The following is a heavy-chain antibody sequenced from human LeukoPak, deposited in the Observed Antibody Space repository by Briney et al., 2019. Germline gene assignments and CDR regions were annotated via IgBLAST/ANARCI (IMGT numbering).Heavy chain of an antibody. CDR2: MNPGSGDT. D-gene: IGHD3-9*01. J-gene: IGHJ4*02. V-gene: IGHV1-8*01. CDR1: GDTVTTHD. Sequence: ASVKVSCKASGDTVTTHDLTWVRQATGQGLEWMGWMNPGSGDTAYAQKFQGRVTMTRDTSMSTAYVELSSLGSEDTAIYYCARGLGDYNTDWFPVSGYWGQGTPVTVSS. CDR3: ARGLGDYNTDWFPVSGY.